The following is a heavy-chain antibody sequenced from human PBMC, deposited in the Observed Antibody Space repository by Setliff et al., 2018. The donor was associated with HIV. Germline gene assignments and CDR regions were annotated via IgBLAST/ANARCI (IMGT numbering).Heavy chain of an antibody. J-gene: IGHJ5*02. Sequence: PGGSLRLSCAAPGLTFGYYAMTWVRQAPGKGLEWVSGISGSGDRTYYAPAVRGRFTISRDNVKNILYLQMNNLRAEDTALYFCAQDYTATFWEYNWFDPWGQGTLVTVSS. CDR1: GLTFGYYA. CDR3: AQDYTATFWEYNWFDP. V-gene: IGHV3-23*01. CDR2: ISGSGDRT. D-gene: IGHD2-15*01.